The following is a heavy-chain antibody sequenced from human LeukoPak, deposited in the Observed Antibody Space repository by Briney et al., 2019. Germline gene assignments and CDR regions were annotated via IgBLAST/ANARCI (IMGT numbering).Heavy chain of an antibody. CDR3: ARSGTAAGRRDY. CDR2: IYSSGST. Sequence: SETLSLTCTVPGASISNYYWTWIRQPPGKGLEWIGYIYSSGSTNYNPSLKSRVTMSVDTSKNQFSLNLSSVTPADTAVYYCARSGTAAGRRDYWGQGTLVTVSS. D-gene: IGHD6-13*01. CDR1: GASISNYY. J-gene: IGHJ4*02. V-gene: IGHV4-59*01.